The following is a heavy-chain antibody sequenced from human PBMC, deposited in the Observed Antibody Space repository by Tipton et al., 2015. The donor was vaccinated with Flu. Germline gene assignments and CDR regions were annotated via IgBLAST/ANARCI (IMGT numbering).Heavy chain of an antibody. Sequence: QLVQSGGGVVQPGRSLRLSCAASGFTFSSYGMHWVRQVPGKGLEWVAVIWYDGSNKYYADSVKGRFTISRDNSKNTLYLQMNSLRAEDTAVYYCAREGVVVVTLYGMGVWGQGTTVTVSS. CDR3: AREGVVVVTLYGMGV. CDR2: IWYDGSNK. J-gene: IGHJ6*02. CDR1: GFTFSSYG. V-gene: IGHV3-33*01. D-gene: IGHD2-21*02.